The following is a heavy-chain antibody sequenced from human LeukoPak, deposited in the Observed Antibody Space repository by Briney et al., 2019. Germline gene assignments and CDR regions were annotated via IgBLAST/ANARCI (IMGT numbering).Heavy chain of an antibody. CDR2: IHYSGST. Sequence: SETLSLTCTVSGGSISSYYWSWIRQPPGKGLEWIGYIHYSGSTNYNPSLKSRVTISVDTSKNQFSLKLSSVTAADTAVYYCARQSRGDGYNSYYYYYYYMDVWGKGTTVTVSS. CDR3: ARQSRGDGYNSYYYYYYYMDV. V-gene: IGHV4-59*08. J-gene: IGHJ6*03. CDR1: GGSISSYY. D-gene: IGHD5-24*01.